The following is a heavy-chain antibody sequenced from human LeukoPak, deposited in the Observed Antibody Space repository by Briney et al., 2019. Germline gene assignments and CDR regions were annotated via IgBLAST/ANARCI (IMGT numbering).Heavy chain of an antibody. V-gene: IGHV1-18*01. CDR2: ISAYNGNT. CDR3: ARLGLDRTSHYFGWFDP. CDR1: GYTFTSYG. Sequence: GASVKVSCKASGYTFTSYGISWVRQAPGQGLEWMGWISAYNGNTNYAQKLQGRVTMTTDTSTSTAYMELRSLRSDDTAVYYCARLGLDRTSHYFGWFDPWGQGTLVTVSS. D-gene: IGHD2-2*01. J-gene: IGHJ5*02.